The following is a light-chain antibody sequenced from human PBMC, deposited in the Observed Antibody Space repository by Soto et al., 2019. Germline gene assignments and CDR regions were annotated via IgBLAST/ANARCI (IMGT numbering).Light chain of an antibody. CDR3: ASYTNRITYV. J-gene: IGLJ1*01. CDR2: DVS. Sequence: QSVLTQPASVSGSPGQSITISCTGTNWDVGGYNYFSWYQQPPGKATNLLLYDVSRRPAGLANLFSGSKSGNTASLIISRLQAEDEAYYYSASYTNRITYVFGSGTKLTVL. V-gene: IGLV2-14*03. CDR1: NWDVGGYNY.